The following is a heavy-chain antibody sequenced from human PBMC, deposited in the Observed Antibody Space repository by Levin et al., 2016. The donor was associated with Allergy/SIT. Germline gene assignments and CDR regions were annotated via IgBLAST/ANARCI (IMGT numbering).Heavy chain of an antibody. CDR2: ISGSGGST. J-gene: IGHJ4*02. V-gene: IGHV3-23*01. CDR3: AKTGDYYDSSGYQMGYYFDY. Sequence: WIRQPPGKGLEWVSAISGSGGSTYYADSVKGRFTISRDNSKNTLYLQMNSLRAEDTAVYYCAKTGDYYDSSGYQMGYYFDYWGQGTLVTVSS. D-gene: IGHD3-22*01.